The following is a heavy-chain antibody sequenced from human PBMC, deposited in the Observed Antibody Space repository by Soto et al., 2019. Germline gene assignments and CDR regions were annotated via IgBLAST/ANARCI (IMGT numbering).Heavy chain of an antibody. CDR1: GFTFSSYA. J-gene: IGHJ4*02. CDR2: ISGSGRST. V-gene: IGHV3-23*01. D-gene: IGHD6-13*01. Sequence: PGGSLRLSCAASGFTFSSYAMSWVRQAPGKGLEWVSVISGSGRSTYYAESVKGRFTISRDDSKNTLFLEMNTLRAEDTAVYYCAKSHFPLAAPRQPHFDHWGQGALVTVSS. CDR3: AKSHFPLAAPRQPHFDH.